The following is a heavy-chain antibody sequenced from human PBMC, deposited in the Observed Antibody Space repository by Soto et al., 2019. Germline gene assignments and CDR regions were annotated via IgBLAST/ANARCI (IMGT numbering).Heavy chain of an antibody. CDR2: IYYSGST. J-gene: IGHJ5*02. D-gene: IGHD3-10*01. Sequence: SETLSLTCTVSGGSISSYYWSWIRQPPGKGLEWIGYIYYSGSTNYNPSLKSRVTISVDTSKNQFSLKLSSVTAADTAVYYCARESTMVRGVIIYNWFDPWGQGTLVTVSS. V-gene: IGHV4-59*01. CDR3: ARESTMVRGVIIYNWFDP. CDR1: GGSISSYY.